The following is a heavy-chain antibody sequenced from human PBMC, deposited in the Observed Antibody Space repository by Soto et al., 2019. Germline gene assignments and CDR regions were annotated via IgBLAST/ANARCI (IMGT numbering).Heavy chain of an antibody. J-gene: IGHJ4*02. V-gene: IGHV4-30-2*01. CDR1: GGSISNAAYS. D-gene: IGHD5-18*01. CDR3: ARERGGYGLFDS. CDR2: IYPSGMP. Sequence: QLQLQESGSGLVKPSHTLSLTCTVSGGSISNAAYSWSWIRQPPGKGLEWIGYIYPSGMPFHNPSLRSRVTRSIDRSNDQFSLNLKSVTAADTAVYYCARERGGYGLFDSWGQGTLVTVSS.